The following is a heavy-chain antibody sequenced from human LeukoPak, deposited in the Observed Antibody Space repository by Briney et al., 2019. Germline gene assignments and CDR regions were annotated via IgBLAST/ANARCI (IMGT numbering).Heavy chain of an antibody. V-gene: IGHV4-30-2*01. CDR3: ARVTTVTTSAFDI. Sequence: SETLSLTCAVSGGSISSGGYSWSWIRQPPGKGLEWIGYIYHSGSTYYNPSLKSRVTISVDRSKNQFSLKLSSVTAADTAVYYCARVTTVTTSAFDIWGQGTMVTVSS. D-gene: IGHD4-17*01. CDR2: IYHSGST. CDR1: GGSISSGGYS. J-gene: IGHJ3*02.